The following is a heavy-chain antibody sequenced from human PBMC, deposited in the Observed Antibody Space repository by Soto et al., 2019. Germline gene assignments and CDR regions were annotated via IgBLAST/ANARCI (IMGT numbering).Heavy chain of an antibody. D-gene: IGHD2-8*02. Sequence: GESLKISCAASGFTFSSYSMNWVRQAPGKGLEWVSYISSSSSTIYYADSVKGRFTISRDNAKNSLYLQMNSLRAEDTAVYYCAGDYWRASDAFDIWGQGTMVTVSS. CDR3: AGDYWRASDAFDI. V-gene: IGHV3-48*01. J-gene: IGHJ3*02. CDR1: GFTFSSYS. CDR2: ISSSSSTI.